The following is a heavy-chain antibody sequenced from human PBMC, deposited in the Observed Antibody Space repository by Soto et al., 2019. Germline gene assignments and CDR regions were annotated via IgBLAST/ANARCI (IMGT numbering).Heavy chain of an antibody. CDR1: GGTFSSYA. CDR3: ARYLKQNYGFWGTWQYYYVVNL. J-gene: IGHJ6*02. V-gene: IGHV1-69*13. Sequence: SVKVSCKASGGTFSSYAISWVRQAPGQGLEWMGGIIPIFGTAHYAQKVQGRVTITADESTSTAYMELSSLRSEDTAVYHCARYLKQNYGFWGTWQYYYVVNLWAPGTKETVS. CDR2: IIPIFGTA. D-gene: IGHD3-3*01.